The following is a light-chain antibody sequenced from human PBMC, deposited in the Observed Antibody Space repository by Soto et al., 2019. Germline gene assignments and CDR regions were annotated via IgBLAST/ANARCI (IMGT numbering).Light chain of an antibody. J-gene: IGLJ1*01. V-gene: IGLV2-14*01. CDR3: SSYTSSSTLGF. CDR2: DVS. Sequence: ALTQPATVSWSPGQSITISCTGTSSDVGGYNYVSWYQQHPGKAPKLMIYDVSNRPSGVSNRFSGSKSGNTASLTISGPRAEDGVDYSCSSYTSSSTLGFFGTGTRATVL. CDR1: SSDVGGYNY.